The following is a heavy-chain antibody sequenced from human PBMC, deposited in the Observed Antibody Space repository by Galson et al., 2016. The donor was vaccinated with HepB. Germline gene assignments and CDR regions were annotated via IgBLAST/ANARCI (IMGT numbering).Heavy chain of an antibody. CDR1: GFTFTTYN. J-gene: IGHJ4*02. D-gene: IGHD2-21*02. CDR3: ARGAIYSGGMVTY. V-gene: IGHV3-21*01. CDR2: ISTSGSDI. Sequence: SLRLSCAASGFTFTTYNMHWVRQAPGKGLEWVSSISTSGSDIYYADSVKGRFTIPRDNAQNSLYLQMNSLRAKDTAVYYCARGAIYSGGMVTYWGQGTLVTVSS.